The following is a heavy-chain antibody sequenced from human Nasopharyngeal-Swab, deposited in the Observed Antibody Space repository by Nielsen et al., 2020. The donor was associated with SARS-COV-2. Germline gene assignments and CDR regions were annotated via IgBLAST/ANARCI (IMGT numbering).Heavy chain of an antibody. D-gene: IGHD3-22*01. V-gene: IGHV3-11*01. J-gene: IGHJ4*02. CDR3: AKVDYDSSGYDY. CDR2: IGSSGSSR. Sequence: WIRQPPGKGLEWVSRIGSSGSSRDYADSVKGRFTISRDNAKNSLYLQMNSLRAEDTALYYCAKVDYDSSGYDYWGQGTLVTVSS.